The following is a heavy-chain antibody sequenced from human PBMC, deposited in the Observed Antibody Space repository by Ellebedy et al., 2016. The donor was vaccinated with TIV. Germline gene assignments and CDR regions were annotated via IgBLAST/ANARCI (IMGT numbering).Heavy chain of an antibody. J-gene: IGHJ5*02. CDR1: GGTFSSYG. Sequence: SVKVSXXASGGTFSSYGISWVRQAPGQGLEWVGVIIPIFRTSNYAQKFQGRVTITADESTTTVYMELSSLRSEDTAVYYCARSGSDYYGSSGSVWFDPWGQGTLVTVSS. CDR2: IIPIFRTS. CDR3: ARSGSDYYGSSGSVWFDP. V-gene: IGHV1-69*13. D-gene: IGHD3-22*01.